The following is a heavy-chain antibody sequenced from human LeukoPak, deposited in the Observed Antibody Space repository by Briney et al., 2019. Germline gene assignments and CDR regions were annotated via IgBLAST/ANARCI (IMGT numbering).Heavy chain of an antibody. CDR2: VNGDGSNS. J-gene: IGHJ5*02. Sequence: GGSLRLSCAASGFTFSAYRMHWVRQAPEKGLMWVSRVNGDGSNSTYADYVKGRFTISRDNAKNTLFLQMTNLRVEDTAVYYCARDRRFGDYDPWGQGTLVTVSS. D-gene: IGHD4-17*01. CDR3: ARDRRFGDYDP. CDR1: GFTFSAYR. V-gene: IGHV3-74*03.